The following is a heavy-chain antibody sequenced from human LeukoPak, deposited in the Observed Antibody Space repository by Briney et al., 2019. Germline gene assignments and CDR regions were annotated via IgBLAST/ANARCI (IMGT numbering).Heavy chain of an antibody. Sequence: GGSLRLSCAASGFPFNNYAMHWVRQAPGKGLEWVVFISYDGTNKYYTDSVKGRFTVSRGNSKNTLYLQMNSLGAEDTAVYYCARDCCGEWYFFDLWGQGTLVTVSS. D-gene: IGHD3-10*01. CDR3: ARDCCGEWYFFDL. V-gene: IGHV3-30-3*01. CDR1: GFPFNNYA. J-gene: IGHJ4*02. CDR2: ISYDGTNK.